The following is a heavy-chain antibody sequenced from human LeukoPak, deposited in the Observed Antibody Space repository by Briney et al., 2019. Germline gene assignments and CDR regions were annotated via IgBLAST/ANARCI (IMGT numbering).Heavy chain of an antibody. CDR2: INPNSGGT. Sequence: ASVKVSCKASGYTFTGYYMHWVRQAPGQGLEWMGWINPNSGGTNYAQKFQGRVTMTRDTSISTAHMELSRLRSDDTAVYYCARGGAAMVRSAFDIWGQGTMVTVSS. CDR1: GYTFTGYY. D-gene: IGHD5-18*01. V-gene: IGHV1-2*02. J-gene: IGHJ3*02. CDR3: ARGGAAMVRSAFDI.